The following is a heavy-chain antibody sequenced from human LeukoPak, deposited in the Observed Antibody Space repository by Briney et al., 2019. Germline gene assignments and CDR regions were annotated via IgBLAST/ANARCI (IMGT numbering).Heavy chain of an antibody. CDR2: IYSGGST. V-gene: IGHV3-66*01. J-gene: IGHJ4*02. D-gene: IGHD6-13*01. CDR3: ASSSKGAAAGTIFDY. CDR1: GFTVSSNY. Sequence: GGSLRLSCAASGFTVSSNYMSWVRQAPGKGLEWVSVIYSGGSTYYADSVKGRFTISRDNSKNTLYLQMNSLRAEDTAVYYCASSSKGAAAGTIFDYWGQGTLVTVSS.